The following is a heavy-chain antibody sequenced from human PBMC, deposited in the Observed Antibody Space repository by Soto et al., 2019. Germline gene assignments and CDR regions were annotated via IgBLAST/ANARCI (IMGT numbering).Heavy chain of an antibody. Sequence: QVQQVQSGAEVKKPESSVKISCKASGGTFSSSAISCVRQAHGQGLEWMGGIIPIFGTANYAQKFQRRVTITADESTSTAYMEMSSRRSDDTAVYYCARDLAAAGFHYYYGMDVWGRGTTVSVSS. V-gene: IGHV1-69*01. CDR1: GGTFSSSA. CDR3: ARDLAAAGFHYYYGMDV. CDR2: IIPIFGTA. D-gene: IGHD6-13*01. J-gene: IGHJ6*02.